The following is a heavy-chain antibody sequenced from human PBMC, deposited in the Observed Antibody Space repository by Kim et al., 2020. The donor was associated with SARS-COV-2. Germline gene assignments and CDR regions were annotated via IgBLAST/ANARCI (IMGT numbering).Heavy chain of an antibody. J-gene: IGHJ6*02. CDR1: GGSFSDYN. CDR3: ARGRAGVVPAPVLGLGPYYDYYAMDV. CDR2: INHSGST. D-gene: IGHD2-2*02. Sequence: SETLSLTCAVYGGSFSDYNWSWIRQPPGTGLEWIGEINHSGSTNPSPSLKSRITISVDTSKSQFSLRLKSMTATDTAVYYCARGRAGVVPAPVLGLGPYYDYYAMDVWGRGTPVAVSS. V-gene: IGHV4-34*01.